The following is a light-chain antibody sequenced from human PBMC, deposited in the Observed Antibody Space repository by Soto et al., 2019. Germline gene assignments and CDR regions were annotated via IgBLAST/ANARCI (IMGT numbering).Light chain of an antibody. Sequence: EVVLTQSPATLSLSPGERATLSCRASQSVSIYLAWYQQKPGQAPRLLIYDASNRATGIPARFSGSGSGTDFTLTISSLEPEDFAVYYCQQRKIWPPLTFGGGTTVEIK. V-gene: IGKV3-11*01. CDR2: DAS. CDR3: QQRKIWPPLT. CDR1: QSVSIY. J-gene: IGKJ4*01.